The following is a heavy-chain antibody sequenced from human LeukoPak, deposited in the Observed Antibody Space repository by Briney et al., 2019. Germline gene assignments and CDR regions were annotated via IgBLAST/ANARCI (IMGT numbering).Heavy chain of an antibody. Sequence: GGSLRLSCAASGFTFSSYEMNWVRQAPGKGLEWVSHSSSSGSTIYYAGSVKGRFTIARDNAKNSVYLQMNSLRAEDTAVYYCARGSRHSAYGFDYWGQGTLVTVSS. D-gene: IGHD5-12*01. CDR1: GFTFSSYE. CDR2: SSSSGSTI. J-gene: IGHJ4*02. CDR3: ARGSRHSAYGFDY. V-gene: IGHV3-48*03.